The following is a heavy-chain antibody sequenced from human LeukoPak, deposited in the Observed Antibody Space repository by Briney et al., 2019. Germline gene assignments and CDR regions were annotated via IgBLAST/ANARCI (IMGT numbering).Heavy chain of an antibody. CDR1: GGSISSHY. Sequence: SETLSLTCTVSGGSISSHYWSWIRQTPGKGLEWIGYIYYSGSTNYNPSLKSRVTISVDTSKNQFSLKLSSVTAADTAVYYCARDVGGGYYYDMNVWGKGTTVTVYS. CDR2: IYYSGST. J-gene: IGHJ6*03. D-gene: IGHD3-10*01. V-gene: IGHV4-59*11. CDR3: ARDVGGGYYYDMNV.